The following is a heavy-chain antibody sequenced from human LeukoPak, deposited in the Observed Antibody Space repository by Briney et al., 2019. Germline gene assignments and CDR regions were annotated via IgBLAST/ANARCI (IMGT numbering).Heavy chain of an antibody. CDR2: FSGSGGST. D-gene: IGHD6-19*01. CDR3: AKGDSSDWYGVFDY. Sequence: GGSLRLSCAASGFTFSSYVMSWVRQGPGKGLEWVSVFSGSGGSTYYADSVKGRFTISRDNAKNMLYLRMNSLRAEDTAVYYCAKGDSSDWYGVFDYWGQGTLVTVSS. J-gene: IGHJ4*02. CDR1: GFTFSSYV. V-gene: IGHV3-23*01.